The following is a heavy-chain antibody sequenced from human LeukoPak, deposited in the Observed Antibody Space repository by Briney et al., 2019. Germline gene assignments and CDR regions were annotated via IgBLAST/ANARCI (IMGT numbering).Heavy chain of an antibody. V-gene: IGHV5-51*01. CDR2: IYPGDSDT. J-gene: IGHJ4*02. D-gene: IGHD2-2*01. Sequence: GASLQISSKGSGCGFTSYWIDCVRRMPGKGLEGMGIIYPGDSDTRYSPSSQVQVTISADKSISTAYLQWSSLKASDAAMYYCASHPKRVVVPAANLDYWGQGTLVTVSS. CDR1: GCGFTSYW. CDR3: ASHPKRVVVPAANLDY.